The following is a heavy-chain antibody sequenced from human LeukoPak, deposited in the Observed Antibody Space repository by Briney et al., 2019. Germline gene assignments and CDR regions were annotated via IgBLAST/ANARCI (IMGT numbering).Heavy chain of an antibody. V-gene: IGHV1-2*02. CDR2: IDPNSGGT. J-gene: IGHJ4*02. CDR3: AREYYYGSGNYYNRIDY. CDR1: GYTFTGYY. D-gene: IGHD3-10*01. Sequence: ASVKVSCKASGYTFTGYYMHWVRQAPGQGLEWMGWIDPNSGGTNYAQKFQGRVTMTRDTSISTAYMVLNRLRSDDTAVYYCAREYYYGSGNYYNRIDYWGQGTLVTVSA.